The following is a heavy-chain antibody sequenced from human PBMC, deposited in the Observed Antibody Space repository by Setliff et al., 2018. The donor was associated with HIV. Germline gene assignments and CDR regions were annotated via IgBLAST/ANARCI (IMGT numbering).Heavy chain of an antibody. Sequence: SETLSLTCAVYGGSLRSHYWSWIRQSPGKGLEYIGYIYYNGSTNYNPSLQSRVTISVETSKNQFSLKLSSVTAADTAVYYCARRFLEWFPPSYFYYYMDVWGKGTTVTVSS. D-gene: IGHD3-3*01. J-gene: IGHJ6*03. CDR3: ARRFLEWFPPSYFYYYMDV. V-gene: IGHV4-59*11. CDR2: IYYNGST. CDR1: GGSLRSHY.